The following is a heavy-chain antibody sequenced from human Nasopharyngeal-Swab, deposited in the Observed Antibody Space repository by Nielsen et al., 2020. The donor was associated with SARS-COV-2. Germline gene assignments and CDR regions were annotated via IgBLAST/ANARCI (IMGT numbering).Heavy chain of an antibody. J-gene: IGHJ3*02. CDR3: ARRGAGIRGDYAQGAFDI. D-gene: IGHD4-17*01. Sequence: SETLSLTCAVYGGSFSGYYWSWIRQPPGKGLEWIGEINHSGSTNYNPSLKSRVTITVDTSKNQFSLKLSSVTAADTAVYYCARRGAGIRGDYAQGAFDIWGQGTMVTVSS. V-gene: IGHV4-34*01. CDR1: GGSFSGYY. CDR2: INHSGST.